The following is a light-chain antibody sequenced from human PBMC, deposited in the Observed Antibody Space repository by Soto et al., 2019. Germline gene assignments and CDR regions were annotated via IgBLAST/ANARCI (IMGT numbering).Light chain of an antibody. J-gene: IGKJ2*01. V-gene: IGKV1-5*01. CDR3: QQYKRMYT. CDR2: DAS. CDR1: ESISGW. Sequence: DIQMTQSPSTLSASVGARVTITCRASESISGWLAWYQQKPGKAPNLLIYDASKLESGVPSRFSGSECGTEYTLTISSLQPDDFGIYYCQQYKRMYTFGQGTKLEIK.